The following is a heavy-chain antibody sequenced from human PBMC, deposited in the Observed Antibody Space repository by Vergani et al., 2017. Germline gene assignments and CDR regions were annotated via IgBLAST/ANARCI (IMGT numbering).Heavy chain of an antibody. CDR2: IYYSGST. D-gene: IGHD6-13*01. Sequence: QVQLQESGPGLVKPSETLSLTCTVSGGSISSYYWSWIRQPPGEGVEWIGYIYYSGSTNYNPSLKSRVTISVDTSKNQFSLKLSSVTAAYTAVYYCARVTAPLWTYSSSWYFYFDYWGQGTLVTVSS. V-gene: IGHV4-59*01. J-gene: IGHJ4*02. CDR1: GGSISSYY. CDR3: ARVTAPLWTYSSSWYFYFDY.